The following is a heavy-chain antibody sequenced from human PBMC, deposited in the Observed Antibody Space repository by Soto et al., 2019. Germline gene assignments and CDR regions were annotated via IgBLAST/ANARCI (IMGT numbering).Heavy chain of an antibody. CDR1: GFSFSTYG. CDR2: GGSGGST. CDR3: VKFRGRAYHYYYMDV. J-gene: IGHJ6*03. Sequence: DVQLLESGGGLAQRGGSLRLSCAASGFSFSTYGMTWVRQAPGKGLEWVSYGGSGGSTYYADSVKGRFTISRDNSKNTLYLQMNSLRAEDTVVYYCVKFRGRAYHYYYMDVWGNGTTVTVSS. V-gene: IGHV3-23*01. D-gene: IGHD3-16*01.